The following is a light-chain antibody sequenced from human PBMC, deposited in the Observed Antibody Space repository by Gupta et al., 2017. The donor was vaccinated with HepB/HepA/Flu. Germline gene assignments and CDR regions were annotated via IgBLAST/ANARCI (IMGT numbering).Light chain of an antibody. CDR3: QHRTSYPLT. V-gene: IGKV1-9*01. CDR2: AAS. CDR1: QGISTD. Sequence: DIQLTQSSSFLSASVGDRVSITCRASQGISTDLAWYQHKPGKAPYLLIYAASTLQSGVPSRLSGSGSGTXFTLTIXSLQPEDFATYYCQHRTSYPLTFGXGTQLEIK. J-gene: IGKJ5*01.